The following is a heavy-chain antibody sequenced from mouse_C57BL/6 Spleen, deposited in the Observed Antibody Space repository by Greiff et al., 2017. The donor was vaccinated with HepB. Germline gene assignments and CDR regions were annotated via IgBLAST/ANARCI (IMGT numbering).Heavy chain of an antibody. CDR3: ARWGDYHRDY. J-gene: IGHJ2*01. V-gene: IGHV1-81*01. D-gene: IGHD2-4*01. CDR2: IYPRSGNT. CDR1: GYTFTSYG. Sequence: QVQLKESGAELARPGASVKLSCKASGYTFTSYGISWVKQRTGQGLEWIGEIYPRSGNTYYNEKFKGKATLTADKSSSTAYMELRSLTSEDSAVYFCARWGDYHRDYWGQGTTLTVSS.